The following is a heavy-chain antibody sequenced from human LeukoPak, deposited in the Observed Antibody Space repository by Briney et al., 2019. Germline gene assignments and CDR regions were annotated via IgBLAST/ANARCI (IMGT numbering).Heavy chain of an antibody. J-gene: IGHJ5*02. CDR3: ARLGYSSSWDYNWFDP. Sequence: GGSLRLSCAASGSTFSSYSMNWVRQAPGKGLEWVSYISSGSSTIYYADSVKGRFTISRDNAKNSLYLQMNSLRAEDTAVYYCARLGYSSSWDYNWFDPWGQGTLVTVSS. CDR2: ISSGSSTI. V-gene: IGHV3-48*04. D-gene: IGHD6-13*01. CDR1: GSTFSSYS.